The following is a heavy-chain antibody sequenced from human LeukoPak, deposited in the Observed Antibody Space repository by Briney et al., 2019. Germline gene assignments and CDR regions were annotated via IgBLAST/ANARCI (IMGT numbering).Heavy chain of an antibody. CDR3: AESYDSSGYYWAFDI. J-gene: IGHJ3*02. CDR1: GYTFTSYD. Sequence: ASVKVPCKASGYTFTSYDINWVRQATGQGLEWMGWMNPNSGNTGYAQKFQGRVTMTRNTSISTAYMELSSLRSGDTAVYYCAESYDSSGYYWAFDIWGQGTMVTVSS. CDR2: MNPNSGNT. V-gene: IGHV1-8*01. D-gene: IGHD3-22*01.